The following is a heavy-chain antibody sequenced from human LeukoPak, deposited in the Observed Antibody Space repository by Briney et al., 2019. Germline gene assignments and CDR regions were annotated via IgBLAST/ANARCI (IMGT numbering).Heavy chain of an antibody. CDR3: ATRWGGYNLGYFDY. CDR1: GGSISSSYY. V-gene: IGHV4-39*01. Sequence: PSETLSLTCTLSGGSISSSYYWDWIRQPPGKGLEWIGSIYYSGSSYYSGSTYYNPSLKSRVTISVDASKSQFSLKLSSVTAADTAVYYCATRWGGYNLGYFDYWGQGTLVTVSS. D-gene: IGHD5-24*01. CDR2: IYYSGSSYYSGST. J-gene: IGHJ4*02.